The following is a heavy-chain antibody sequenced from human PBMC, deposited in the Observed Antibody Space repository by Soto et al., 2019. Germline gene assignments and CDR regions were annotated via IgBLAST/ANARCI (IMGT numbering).Heavy chain of an antibody. CDR3: AKDLYIAEADTTVD. CDR1: GFTFSNFA. Sequence: GGSLRLSCAASGFTFSNFAMSWVRQAPGKGLEWVSSLSDVGSRTTYADSVKGRFTISRDDSKNTLYLQMSSLRAEDAGIYYCAKDLYIAEADTTVDWGQGTLVTVSS. J-gene: IGHJ4*02. D-gene: IGHD6-19*01. CDR2: LSDVGSRT. V-gene: IGHV3-23*01.